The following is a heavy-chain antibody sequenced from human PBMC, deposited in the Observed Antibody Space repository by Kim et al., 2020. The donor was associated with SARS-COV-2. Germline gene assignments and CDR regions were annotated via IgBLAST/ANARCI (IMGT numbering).Heavy chain of an antibody. CDR2: IYYSGST. CDR3: ARIPPLRSVWYFDL. J-gene: IGHJ2*01. CDR1: GGSISSYY. V-gene: IGHV4-59*01. D-gene: IGHD3-3*01. Sequence: SETLSLTCTVSGGSISSYYWTWIRQPPGKGLEWIAYIYYSGSTKYNPSLKSRVTISVDTSKNQFSLKVNSVTAADTAVYYCARIPPLRSVWYFDLWGRGTLVTVSS.